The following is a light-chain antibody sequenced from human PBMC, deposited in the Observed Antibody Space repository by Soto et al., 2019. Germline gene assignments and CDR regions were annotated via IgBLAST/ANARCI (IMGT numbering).Light chain of an antibody. CDR3: QQYGNSPLT. CDR1: RGVSSGST. CDR2: GAS. J-gene: IGKJ4*01. V-gene: IGKV3-20*01. Sequence: EIVLTQSPGTLSLSPGERATLSCRASRGVSSGSTLAWYQQKPGQAPRLLIYGASSRATGIPDRFSGSGSGTDFTLTISRLEPEDFAVYYCQQYGNSPLTFGGGTKVEIK.